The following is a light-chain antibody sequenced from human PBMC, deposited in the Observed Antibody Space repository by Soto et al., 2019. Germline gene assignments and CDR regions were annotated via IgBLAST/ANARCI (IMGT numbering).Light chain of an antibody. CDR1: SGHSSYA. J-gene: IGLJ1*01. Sequence: QAVLTQSPSASASLGASVKLTCTLSSGHSSYAIAWHQQQPEKGPRYLMKLNSDGSHSKGDGIPDRFSGSSSGAERYLIISSLQSEDEADYYCQTWGTGIHVLGTGTKVTVL. CDR3: QTWGTGIHV. V-gene: IGLV4-69*01. CDR2: LNSDGSH.